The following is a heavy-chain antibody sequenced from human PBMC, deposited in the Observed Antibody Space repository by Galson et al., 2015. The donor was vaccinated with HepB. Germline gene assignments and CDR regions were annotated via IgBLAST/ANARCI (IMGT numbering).Heavy chain of an antibody. V-gene: IGHV3-30-3*01. Sequence: SLRLSCAAPGFTLSSYAMHWVRQAPGKGLEWVAVISYDGSNKYYADSVKGRFTISRDNSKNTLYLQMNSLRAEDTAVYYCARGGWYFDLWGRGTLVTVSS. CDR2: ISYDGSNK. CDR3: ARGGWYFDL. CDR1: GFTLSSYA. J-gene: IGHJ2*01.